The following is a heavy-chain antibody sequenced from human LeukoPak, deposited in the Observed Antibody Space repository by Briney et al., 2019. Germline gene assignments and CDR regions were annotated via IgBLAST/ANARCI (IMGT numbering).Heavy chain of an antibody. J-gene: IGHJ6*04. CDR3: ARVALLWFGELSLLDV. Sequence: SVKVSCKASGGTFSSYAIGWVRQAPGQGLEWMGGIIPIFGTANYAQKFQGRVTITADESTSTAYMELSSLRSEDTAVYYCARVALLWFGELSLLDVWGKGTTVTISS. V-gene: IGHV1-69*01. D-gene: IGHD3-10*01. CDR1: GGTFSSYA. CDR2: IIPIFGTA.